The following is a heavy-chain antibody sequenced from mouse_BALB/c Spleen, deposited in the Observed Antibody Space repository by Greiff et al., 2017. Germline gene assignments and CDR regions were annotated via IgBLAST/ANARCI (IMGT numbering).Heavy chain of an antibody. CDR1: GYTFTSYV. Sequence: VQLKESGPELVKPGASVKMSCKASGYTFTSYVMHWVKQKPGQGLEWIGYINPYNDGTKYNEKFKGKATLTSDKSSSTAYMELSSLTSEDSAVYYCARNLPTYGNYGRSMDYWGQGTSVTVSS. V-gene: IGHV1-14*01. CDR3: ARNLPTYGNYGRSMDY. CDR2: INPYNDGT. D-gene: IGHD2-1*01. J-gene: IGHJ4*01.